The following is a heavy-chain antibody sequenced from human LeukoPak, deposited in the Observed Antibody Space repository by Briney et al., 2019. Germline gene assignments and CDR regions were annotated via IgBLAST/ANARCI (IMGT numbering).Heavy chain of an antibody. J-gene: IGHJ4*02. CDR2: IYYSGST. CDR3: ARYGAATIARFDY. D-gene: IGHD5-24*01. CDR1: GGSISSYY. V-gene: IGHV4-59*08. Sequence: SETLFLTCTVSGGSISSYYWSWIRQPPGKGLEWIGYIYYSGSTNYNPSLKSRVTISVDTSKNQFSLKLSSVTAADTAVYYCARYGAATIARFDYWGQGTLVTVSS.